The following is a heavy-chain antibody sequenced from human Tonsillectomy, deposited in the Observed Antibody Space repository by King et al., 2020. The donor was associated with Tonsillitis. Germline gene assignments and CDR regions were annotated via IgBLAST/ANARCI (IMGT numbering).Heavy chain of an antibody. D-gene: IGHD1/OR15-1a*01. V-gene: IGHV4-61*01. Sequence: VQLQESGPGLVKPSETLSLTCTVSGGSVSSSSYYWTWIRQPPGKGLEWIGYVFYSGSTNYNPSLKSRVTMSIDTSKTQFSLKLSSVTAADTAVYYCAMRNTGLPEEAFAIWGQGTVVTVSS. CDR3: AMRNTGLPEEAFAI. J-gene: IGHJ3*02. CDR1: GGSVSSSSYY. CDR2: VFYSGST.